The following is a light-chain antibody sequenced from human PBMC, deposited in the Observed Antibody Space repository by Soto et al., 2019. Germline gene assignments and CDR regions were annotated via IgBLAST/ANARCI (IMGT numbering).Light chain of an antibody. V-gene: IGLV4-69*01. Sequence: QSVLTQSPSASASLGASVKLTCTLNSGHSSYTIAWHQQQPEKGPRFLMKVNSDGTCTKGDGIPDRFSGSSSGAERYLTISSLQSEDEADYYWQTWGTGIPRVFGGGTKLTVL. J-gene: IGLJ3*02. CDR3: QTWGTGIPRV. CDR2: VNSDGTC. CDR1: SGHSSYT.